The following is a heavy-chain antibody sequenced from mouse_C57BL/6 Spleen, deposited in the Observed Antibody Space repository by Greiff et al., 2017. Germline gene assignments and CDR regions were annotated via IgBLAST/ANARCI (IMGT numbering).Heavy chain of an antibody. CDR3: AHYDYDGYFDY. CDR1: GYTFTSSW. J-gene: IGHJ2*01. D-gene: IGHD2-4*01. CDR2: IDPSDSET. V-gene: IGHV1-52*01. Sequence: QVQLQQPGAELVRPGSSVKLSCKASGYTFTSSWMHWVKQRPIQGLEWIGNIDPSDSETHYNQKFKDKATLTVDKSSSTAYMQLSSLTSEDSAVYYCAHYDYDGYFDYWGQGTTLTVSS.